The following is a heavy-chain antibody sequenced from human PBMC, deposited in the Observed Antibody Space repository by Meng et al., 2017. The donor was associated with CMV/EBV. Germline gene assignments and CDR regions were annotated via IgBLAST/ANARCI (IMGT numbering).Heavy chain of an antibody. CDR2: ISSSSSYI. CDR1: GGSISSYY. V-gene: IGHV3-21*01. D-gene: IGHD2-2*01. Sequence: GGSLRLSCTVSGGSISSYYWSWIRQPPGKGLEWVSSISSSSSYIYYADSVKGRFTISRDNAKNSLYLQMNSLRAEDTAVYYCARGKLDPHCSSTSCYDYYYGMDVWGQGTTVTVSS. CDR3: ARGKLDPHCSSTSCYDYYYGMDV. J-gene: IGHJ6*02.